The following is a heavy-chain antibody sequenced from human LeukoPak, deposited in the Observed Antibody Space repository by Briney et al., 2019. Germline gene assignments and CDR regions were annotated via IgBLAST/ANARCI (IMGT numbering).Heavy chain of an antibody. D-gene: IGHD2-15*01. Sequence: PSETLSLTCTVSGGSISSGGYSWSWIRQPPGEGLEWIGYIYHSGSTYYNPSLKSRVTISVDRSKNQFSLKLSSVTAADTAVYYCARGYCSGGSCYSYYFDYWGQGTLVTVSS. CDR2: IYHSGST. V-gene: IGHV4-30-2*01. CDR3: ARGYCSGGSCYSYYFDY. CDR1: GGSISSGGYS. J-gene: IGHJ4*02.